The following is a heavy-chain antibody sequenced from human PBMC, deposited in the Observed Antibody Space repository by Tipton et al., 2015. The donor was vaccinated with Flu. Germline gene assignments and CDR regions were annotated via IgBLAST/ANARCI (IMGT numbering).Heavy chain of an antibody. CDR2: IWYDGHNK. J-gene: IGHJ4*02. CDR1: RFSYNTYG. Sequence: SLRLSCEASRFSYNTYGINWVRQVPGKGLECVALIWYDGHNKYYADSVKSRFAISRDDSKNTVYLQMNRLRVDDTGVYFCAREPAAGPDFYFDLWGQGTLVTVSS. D-gene: IGHD2-15*01. CDR3: AREPAAGPDFYFDL. V-gene: IGHV3-33*01.